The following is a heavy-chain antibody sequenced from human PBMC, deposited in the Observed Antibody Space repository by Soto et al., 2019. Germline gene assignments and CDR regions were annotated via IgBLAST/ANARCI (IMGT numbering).Heavy chain of an antibody. J-gene: IGHJ4*02. V-gene: IGHV1-2*04. D-gene: IGHD2-15*01. CDR2: INPNSGGT. CDR1: GYTLTGYY. CDR3: ARDSPLGYCSGGSCYSLAFDY. Sequence: ASVKVSRNASGYTLTGYYMHWVRQAPGQRLEWMGWINPNSGGTNYAQKFQGWVTMTRDTSISTAYMELSRLRSDDTAVYYCARDSPLGYCSGGSCYSLAFDYWGQGTLVTVSS.